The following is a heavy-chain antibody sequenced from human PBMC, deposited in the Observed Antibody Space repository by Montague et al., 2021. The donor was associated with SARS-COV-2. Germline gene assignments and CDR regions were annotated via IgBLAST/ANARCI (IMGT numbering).Heavy chain of an antibody. Sequence: SETLSLTCSVSGGSITDRTYYWGCIRQSPGKGLEWIGAINYSGTTYYNPSLKSRVTISLDTSKNQFSLKMTSVTAADTAVYYCARHWGIAACGNWGQGTLVTVSS. V-gene: IGHV4-39*01. CDR2: INYSGTT. CDR3: ARHWGIAACGN. J-gene: IGHJ4*02. D-gene: IGHD6-13*01. CDR1: GGSITDRTYY.